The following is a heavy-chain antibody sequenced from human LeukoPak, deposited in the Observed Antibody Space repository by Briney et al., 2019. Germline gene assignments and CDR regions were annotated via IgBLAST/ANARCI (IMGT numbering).Heavy chain of an antibody. Sequence: GGSLRLSCAASGFTFSSYWMGWIRQAPGKGLEWVANIKQDEGERYYMDPVKGRFTISRDNAKNSLYLQMNSLRVEDTAVYYCARDRSGYSSGWALDAFDIWGQGTMVTVSS. CDR1: GFTFSSYW. CDR3: ARDRSGYSSGWALDAFDI. V-gene: IGHV3-7*01. D-gene: IGHD6-19*01. J-gene: IGHJ3*02. CDR2: IKQDEGER.